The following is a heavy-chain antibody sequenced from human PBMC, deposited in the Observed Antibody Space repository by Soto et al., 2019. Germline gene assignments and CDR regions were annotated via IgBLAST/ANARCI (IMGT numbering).Heavy chain of an antibody. CDR3: AREVRGWIDYYYYYYGMDV. CDR2: ISAYNGNT. CDR1: GYTFTSYG. J-gene: IGHJ6*02. V-gene: IGHV1-18*04. D-gene: IGHD4-17*01. Sequence: ASVKVSCKASGYTFTSYGISWVRQAPGQGLEWMGWISAYNGNTNYAQKLQGRVTMTTDTSTSIAYTELRSLRSDDTAVYYCAREVRGWIDYYYYYYGMDVWGQGTTVTVSS.